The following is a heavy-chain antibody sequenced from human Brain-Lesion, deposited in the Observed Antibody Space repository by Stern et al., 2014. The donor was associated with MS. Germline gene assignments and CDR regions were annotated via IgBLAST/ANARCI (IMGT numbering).Heavy chain of an antibody. CDR1: GGPFRGYY. CDR2: INHSGRM. D-gene: IGHD2-21*01. CDR3: ARDVGGAFDY. V-gene: IGHV4-34*01. Sequence: QVQLQECGAGLLMPWETLPLTCGVSGGPFRGYYWTWIRQPPGEGLEWVGDINHSGRMNYNPSLETRRTKSVDRSKHTMCLGLRSATAADTAVYYCARDVGGAFDYWGQGTLVTVSS. J-gene: IGHJ4*02.